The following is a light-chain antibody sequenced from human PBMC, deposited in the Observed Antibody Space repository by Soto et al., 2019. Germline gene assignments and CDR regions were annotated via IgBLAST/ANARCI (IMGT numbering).Light chain of an antibody. J-gene: IGKJ1*01. CDR2: AAS. CDR1: QSVSNSF. CDR3: QQYGHSPRT. V-gene: IGKV3-20*01. Sequence: ETVLTQSPGTLSLSPGERATLSCRASQSVSNSFLAWYQQKAGQSPRLLIYAASARAIGIPDRFSGSGSGTDFTLTISRLEPEDFAVYYCQQYGHSPRTFGQGTKVDI.